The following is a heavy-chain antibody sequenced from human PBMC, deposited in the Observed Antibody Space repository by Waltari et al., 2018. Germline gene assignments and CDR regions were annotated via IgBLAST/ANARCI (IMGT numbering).Heavy chain of an antibody. CDR1: GFTFSSYA. CDR2: ISGSGGST. V-gene: IGHV3-23*01. Sequence: EVQLLESGGGLVQPGGSLRLSCAASGFTFSSYAMSWVRQAPGKGLEWVSAISGSGGSTYDADSVKGRFTISRDNSKNTLYLQMNSLRAEDTAVYYCAKAQIGVRGVYDYWGQGTLVTVSS. J-gene: IGHJ4*02. D-gene: IGHD3-10*01. CDR3: AKAQIGVRGVYDY.